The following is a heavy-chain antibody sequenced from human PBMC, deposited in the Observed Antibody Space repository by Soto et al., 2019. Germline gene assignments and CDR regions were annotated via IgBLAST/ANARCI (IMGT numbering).Heavy chain of an antibody. Sequence: SETLSLTCTVSGGSISSSSYYWGWIRQPPGKGLEWIGSIYYSGSTYYNPSLKSRVTISVDTSKNQFSLKLSSVTAADTAVYYCARQTTVTAKYGMDVWGQGTTVTVS. CDR2: IYYSGST. V-gene: IGHV4-39*01. CDR3: ARQTTVTAKYGMDV. D-gene: IGHD4-17*01. J-gene: IGHJ6*02. CDR1: GGSISSSSYY.